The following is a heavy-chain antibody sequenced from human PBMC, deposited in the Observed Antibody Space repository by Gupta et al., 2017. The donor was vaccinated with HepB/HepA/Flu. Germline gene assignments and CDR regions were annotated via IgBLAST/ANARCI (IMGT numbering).Heavy chain of an antibody. V-gene: IGHV3-30*18. CDR3: AKSREPTLIDFLIEN. CDR1: GFTFSSYG. J-gene: IGHJ4*02. CDR2: RSRDGSSK. D-gene: IGHD1-26*01. Sequence: QVQLVESGGDVVQPGRSLRLSSAASGFTFSSYGIHWVRQAPGKGLKWVAVRSRDGSSKYYADSVKGRFTISRDNSKNTLYLQMDSLRLEDTAVYYCAKSREPTLIDFLIENGGQGTLVTVSS.